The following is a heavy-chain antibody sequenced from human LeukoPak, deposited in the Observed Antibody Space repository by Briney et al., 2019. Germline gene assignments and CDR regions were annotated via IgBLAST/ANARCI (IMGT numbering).Heavy chain of an antibody. CDR3: ARFNDPGPGWIFDY. CDR2: IYYSGST. J-gene: IGHJ4*02. Sequence: SQTLSLTCTVSGGSISSGGYYWSWIRQHPGKGLEWIGYIYYSGSTYYNPSLKSRVTVSVDTSKNQFSLKLSSVTAADTAVYYCARFNDPGPGWIFDYWGQGTLVTVSS. V-gene: IGHV4-31*03. CDR1: GGSISSGGYY. D-gene: IGHD5-12*01.